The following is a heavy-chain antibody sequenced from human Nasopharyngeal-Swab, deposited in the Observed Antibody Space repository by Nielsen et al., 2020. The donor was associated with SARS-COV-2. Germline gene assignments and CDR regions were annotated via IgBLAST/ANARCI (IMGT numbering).Heavy chain of an antibody. D-gene: IGHD1-26*01. V-gene: IGHV4-39*07. CDR3: ARFINSGSYPDY. CDR2: IYYSGST. J-gene: IGHJ4*02. CDR1: GGSISSSSNY. Sequence: SETLSLTCTVSGGSISSSSNYWGWIRQPPGKGLEWIGSIYYSGSTYYNPSLKSRVTISVDTSKNQFSLKLSSVTAADTAVYYCARFINSGSYPDYWGQGTLVTVSS.